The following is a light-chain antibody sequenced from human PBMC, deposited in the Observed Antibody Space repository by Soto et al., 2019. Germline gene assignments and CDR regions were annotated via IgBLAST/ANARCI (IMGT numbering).Light chain of an antibody. V-gene: IGLV2-14*01. CDR3: SSYTSSSTPSV. CDR1: SSDVGGYNY. Sequence: ARTQPASMSGSPGQSSTICCTGTSSDVGGYNYVSWYQQHPGKAPKLMIYEVSNRPSGVSNRFSGSKSGNTASLTISGLQAEDEADYYCSSYTSSSTPSVFGTGTKVTVL. CDR2: EVS. J-gene: IGLJ1*01.